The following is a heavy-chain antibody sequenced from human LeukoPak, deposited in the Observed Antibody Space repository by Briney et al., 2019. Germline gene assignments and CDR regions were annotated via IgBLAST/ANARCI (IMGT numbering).Heavy chain of an antibody. J-gene: IGHJ4*02. CDR2: ISSGGSTI. Sequence: GGSLRLSCAASGFTFSDYYMSWFRKAPGKGLEWVAFISSGGSTIYYADSVKGRFTISRDNPKNTLYLQMNSLRVEDTAVYYCAKGVTGYSWDYFDYWGQRTLVTVSS. V-gene: IGHV3-11*04. CDR1: GFTFSDYY. D-gene: IGHD4-11*01. CDR3: AKGVTGYSWDYFDY.